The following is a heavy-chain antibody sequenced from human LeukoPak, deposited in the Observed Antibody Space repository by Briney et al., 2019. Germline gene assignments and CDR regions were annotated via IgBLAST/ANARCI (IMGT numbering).Heavy chain of an antibody. CDR2: THSDGTT. Sequence: PGGSLRLSCAVSGFTVSNNFMNWVRQAPGKGLEWVSVTHSDGTTYFADSVQGRFTISRDNSKNTLYLQMNSLRDEDTAVYYCARPPSLDGSGRYYIDYWGQGTLVTVSS. V-gene: IGHV3-66*01. J-gene: IGHJ4*02. CDR3: ARPPSLDGSGRYYIDY. D-gene: IGHD3-10*01. CDR1: GFTVSNNF.